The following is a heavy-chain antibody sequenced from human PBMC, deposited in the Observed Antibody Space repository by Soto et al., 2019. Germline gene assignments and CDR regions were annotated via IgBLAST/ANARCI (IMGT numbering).Heavy chain of an antibody. CDR3: ARHGFGPLHGIVDV. Sequence: QVQLQESGPGLVKPSETLSLTCTVSGGSITNYYCSWFRQPPGKGLEWIGYINYDGYSAYNLSLKRRVPLSMGASKTQFSLMLESVTATDTAVYYCARHGFGPLHGIVDVWGPGTTVIVSS. J-gene: IGHJ6*02. V-gene: IGHV4-59*08. CDR2: INYDGYS. D-gene: IGHD3-10*01. CDR1: GGSITNYY.